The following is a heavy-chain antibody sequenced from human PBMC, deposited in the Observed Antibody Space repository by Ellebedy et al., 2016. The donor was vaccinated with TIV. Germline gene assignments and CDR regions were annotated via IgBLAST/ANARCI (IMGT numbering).Heavy chain of an antibody. J-gene: IGHJ6*02. CDR1: GFTFSSYS. Sequence: GGSLRLSCAASGFTFSSYSMNWVRQAPGKGLEWVSSISSSSSYIYYADSVKGRFTISRENAKNSLYLQMNSLRDEDTAVYYCARDRATEFYCSSTSCYYYYYGMDVWGQGTTVTVSS. CDR3: ARDRATEFYCSSTSCYYYYYGMDV. CDR2: ISSSSSYI. D-gene: IGHD2-2*01. V-gene: IGHV3-21*01.